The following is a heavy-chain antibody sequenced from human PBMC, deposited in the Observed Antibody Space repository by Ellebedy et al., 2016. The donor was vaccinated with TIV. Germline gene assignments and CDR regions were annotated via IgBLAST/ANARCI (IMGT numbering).Heavy chain of an antibody. J-gene: IGHJ4*02. V-gene: IGHV3-23*01. CDR3: AMQASGLLTPFDF. Sequence: GGSLRLSCTASGFTFANYPINRVRQAPGKGPEWVSAISASGDTTYYSDSVKGRFTISRDNSENRVFLQMNSVRADDTALYYCAMQASGLLTPFDFWGQGTVVTVSS. CDR1: GFTFANYP. CDR2: ISASGDTT. D-gene: IGHD3-10*01.